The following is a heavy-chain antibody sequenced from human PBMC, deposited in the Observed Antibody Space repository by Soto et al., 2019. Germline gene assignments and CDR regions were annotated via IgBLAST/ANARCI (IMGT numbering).Heavy chain of an antibody. Sequence: VASVKVSCKASGGTFSSYAISWVRQAPGQGLEWMGGIIPIFGTANYAQKFQGRVTITADESTSTAYMELSSLRSEDTAVYYCARAPIAAAGHGGFDYWGQGTLVTVAS. CDR1: GGTFSSYA. V-gene: IGHV1-69*13. CDR3: ARAPIAAAGHGGFDY. D-gene: IGHD6-13*01. J-gene: IGHJ4*02. CDR2: IIPIFGTA.